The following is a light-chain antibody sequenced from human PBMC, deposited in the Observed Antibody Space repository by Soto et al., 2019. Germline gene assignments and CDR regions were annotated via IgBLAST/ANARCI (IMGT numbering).Light chain of an antibody. CDR3: QHNYGTPA. J-gene: IGKJ5*01. CDR1: QTISSP. CDR2: ATS. Sequence: DIHMSQSPSSLSASVGYRFTITCRASQTISSPLSWYQQKPGKVPELLIYATSRLQSGVPSRLSGSRSGTDLTLTISSVQPEDFATYYCQHNYGTPAFGQGTRLEIK. V-gene: IGKV1-39*01.